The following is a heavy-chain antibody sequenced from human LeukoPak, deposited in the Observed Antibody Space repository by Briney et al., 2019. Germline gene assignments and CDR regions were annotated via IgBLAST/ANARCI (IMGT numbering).Heavy chain of an antibody. CDR1: GYTFTNFG. J-gene: IGHJ4*02. D-gene: IGHD6-19*01. V-gene: IGHV1-18*01. CDR2: ISTYNGNT. Sequence: ASVKVSCKASGYTFTNFGISWVRQAPGQGLEWMGWISTYNGNTNYAQKLQGRVTMTTDTSTSRVYMDLRSLGSDDTAVYYCARDRAGSAWYTTFDYWGQGTLVTVSS. CDR3: ARDRAGSAWYTTFDY.